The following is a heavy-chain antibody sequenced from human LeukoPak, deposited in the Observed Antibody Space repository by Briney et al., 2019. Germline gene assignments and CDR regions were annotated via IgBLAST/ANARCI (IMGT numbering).Heavy chain of an antibody. V-gene: IGHV4-39*01. CDR2: IYYSGST. CDR3: ARHLVVAATRWFDP. CDR1: GSSISSSSYY. Sequence: SETLSLTCTVSGSSISSSSYYWGWIRQPPGKGLEWIGSIYYSGSTYYNPSLKSRVTISVDTSKNQFSLKLSSVTAADTAVYYCARHLVVAATRWFDPWGQGTLVTVSS. D-gene: IGHD2-15*01. J-gene: IGHJ5*02.